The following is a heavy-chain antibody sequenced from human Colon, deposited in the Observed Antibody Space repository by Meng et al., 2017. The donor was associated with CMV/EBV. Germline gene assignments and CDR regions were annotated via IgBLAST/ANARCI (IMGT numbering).Heavy chain of an antibody. J-gene: IGHJ4*02. V-gene: IGHV4-34*01. D-gene: IGHD6-13*01. CDR3: ASILFAAAAGGWGGY. CDR2: INHSGST. Sequence: QLQLPRAGEGTSGPSVTLSRTCAVYGGSVSGYYWGWLRQRQGNVLEWNGEINHSGSTNYKPSLKSRVTISVATFKNPFFLKLSSVTAADTVVYYCASILFAAAAGGWGGYWGQGTLVTVSS. CDR1: GGSVSGYY.